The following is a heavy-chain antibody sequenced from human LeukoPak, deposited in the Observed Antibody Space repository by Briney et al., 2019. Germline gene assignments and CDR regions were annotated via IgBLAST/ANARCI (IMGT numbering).Heavy chain of an antibody. Sequence: SETLSLTCTVSGGSISNYHWTWIRQPPGKGLEWIGYINYSGSTNYNPSLKSRVTISVDRSKNQFSLNLSSVTAADTAVYYCVRSEMGGYTFDYWGQGTLVTVSS. J-gene: IGHJ4*02. CDR3: VRSEMGGYTFDY. CDR2: INYSGST. CDR1: GGSISNYH. V-gene: IGHV4-59*01. D-gene: IGHD5-24*01.